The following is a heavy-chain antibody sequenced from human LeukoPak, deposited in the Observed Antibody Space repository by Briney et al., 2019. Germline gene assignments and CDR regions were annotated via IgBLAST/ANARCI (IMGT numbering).Heavy chain of an antibody. CDR3: AKGTYHDSSGHYYFDC. V-gene: IGHV3-23*01. Sequence: GGSLRVSCAASGFTFSSFAMSWVRQALGKGLEWVSAISGSGISTYYRDSVKGRFTISRDNAKNTLYLQVNSLRAEDTAVYYCAKGTYHDSSGHYYFDCWGQGTLVTVSS. CDR2: ISGSGIST. CDR1: GFTFSSFA. J-gene: IGHJ4*02. D-gene: IGHD3-22*01.